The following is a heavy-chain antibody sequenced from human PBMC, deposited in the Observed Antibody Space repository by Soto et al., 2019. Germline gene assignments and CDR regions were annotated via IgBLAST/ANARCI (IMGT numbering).Heavy chain of an antibody. V-gene: IGHV1-69*06. J-gene: IGHJ3*02. CDR2: IIPIFGTP. CDR3: AREGETAMVNGRDAFDI. D-gene: IGHD5-18*01. Sequence: QVQLVQSGAEVKKPGSSVKVSCKASGGTFSSYAISWVRQAPGQGLEWMGGIIPIFGTPNYAQKFQGRVTITADKSTSTAYMELSSLRSEDTAMYYCAREGETAMVNGRDAFDIWGQGTMVTVSS. CDR1: GGTFSSYA.